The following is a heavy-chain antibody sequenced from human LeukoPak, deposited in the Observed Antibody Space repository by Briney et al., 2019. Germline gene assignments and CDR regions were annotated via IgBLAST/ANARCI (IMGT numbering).Heavy chain of an antibody. CDR2: IKQDGSEK. CDR3: ARAYSSGYYYKYFDY. V-gene: IGHV3-7*01. CDR1: GFTFSSYW. Sequence: GGSLGLSCAASGFTFSSYWMSWVRQAPGKGLEWVANIKQDGSEKYYVDSVKGRFTISRDNAKNSLYLQMNSLRAEDTAVYYCARAYSSGYYYKYFDYWGQGTLVTVSS. J-gene: IGHJ4*02. D-gene: IGHD3-22*01.